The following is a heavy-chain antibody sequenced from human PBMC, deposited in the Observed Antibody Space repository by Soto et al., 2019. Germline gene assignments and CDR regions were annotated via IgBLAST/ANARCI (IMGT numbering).Heavy chain of an antibody. Sequence: QVQLVQSGAEVKKPGSSVKVSCKASGGTFSSYTISWVRQAPGQGLEWMGRIIPILGIANYAQKFQGRVTIPADKSTSTAYMELSSLRSEDTAVYYCAREYYYGSGSYLPGWGQGTLVTVSS. CDR3: AREYYYGSGSYLPG. CDR1: GGTFSSYT. CDR2: IIPILGIA. J-gene: IGHJ4*02. D-gene: IGHD3-10*01. V-gene: IGHV1-69*02.